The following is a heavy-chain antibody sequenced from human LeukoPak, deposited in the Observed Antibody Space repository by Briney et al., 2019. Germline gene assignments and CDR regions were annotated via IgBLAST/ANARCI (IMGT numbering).Heavy chain of an antibody. CDR3: AKGNYGEKIDY. CDR1: GFTFDNYG. Sequence: GGSLRLSCAASGFTFDNYGMHWVRQAPGKGLEWVAFVRYDETNKYYADSVKGRFTISRDNSKNTLYLQMNSLKAEDAALYYCAKGNYGEKIDYWGPGTLVTVSS. CDR2: VRYDETNK. J-gene: IGHJ4*02. D-gene: IGHD4-17*01. V-gene: IGHV3-30*02.